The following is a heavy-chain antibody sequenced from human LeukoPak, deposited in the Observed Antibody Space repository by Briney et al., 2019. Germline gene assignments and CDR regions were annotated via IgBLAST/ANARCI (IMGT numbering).Heavy chain of an antibody. V-gene: IGHV3-23*01. CDR2: ISGSGGST. D-gene: IGHD3-10*01. CDR1: GFTFSSYV. Sequence: GGSLRLSCAASGFTFSSYVMSWARQAPGKGLEWVSAISGSGGSTYYADSVKGRFTISRDNSKNTLYLQMNSLRAEDTAVYYCAKDLRGYYGSGSPSGLDYWGQGTLVTVSS. J-gene: IGHJ4*02. CDR3: AKDLRGYYGSGSPSGLDY.